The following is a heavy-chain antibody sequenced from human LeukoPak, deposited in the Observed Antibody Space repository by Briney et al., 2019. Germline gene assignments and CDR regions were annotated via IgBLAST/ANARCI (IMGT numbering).Heavy chain of an antibody. J-gene: IGHJ4*02. CDR1: GYSISSGYY. D-gene: IGHD3-22*01. CDR2: IYHSGST. V-gene: IGHV4-38-2*02. CDR3: ARVYYYDSSGYYGIDY. Sequence: SSETLSLTCTVSGYSISSGYYWGWIRQPPGKGLEWIGSIYHSGSTYYNPSLKSRVTISVGTSKNQFSLKLSSVTAADTAVYYCARVYYYDSSGYYGIDYWGQGTLVTVSS.